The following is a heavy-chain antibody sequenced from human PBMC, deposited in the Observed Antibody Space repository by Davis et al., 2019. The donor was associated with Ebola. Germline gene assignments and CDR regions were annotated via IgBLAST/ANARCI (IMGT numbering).Heavy chain of an antibody. CDR2: IDHSGST. J-gene: IGHJ4*02. Sequence: MPGGSLRLSCAVYGGSFSGYYWSWIRQPPGKGLEWIGEIDHSGSTNYNPSLKSRVTISVDTSKNQFSLKLSSVTAADTAVYYCARMVVYYYDSSGYSRHYYFDYWGQGTLVTVSS. D-gene: IGHD3-22*01. CDR1: GGSFSGYY. V-gene: IGHV4-34*01. CDR3: ARMVVYYYDSSGYSRHYYFDY.